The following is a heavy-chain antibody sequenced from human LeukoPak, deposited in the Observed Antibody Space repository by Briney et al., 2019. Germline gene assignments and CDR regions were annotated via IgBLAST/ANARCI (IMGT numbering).Heavy chain of an antibody. CDR3: ARGRSAGTMVRGIRFDP. Sequence: SETLSLTCTVSGGSISSYYRSWIRQPAGKGLEWIGRIYTSGSTNYNPSLKSRVTMSVDTSKNQFSLKLSSVTAADTAVYYCARGRSAGTMVRGIRFDPWGQGTLVTVSS. V-gene: IGHV4-4*07. J-gene: IGHJ5*02. CDR1: GGSISSYY. D-gene: IGHD3-10*01. CDR2: IYTSGST.